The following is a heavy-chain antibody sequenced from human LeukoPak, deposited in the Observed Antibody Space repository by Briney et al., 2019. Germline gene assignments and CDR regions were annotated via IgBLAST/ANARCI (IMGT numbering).Heavy chain of an antibody. Sequence: GASVKVSCKASGYTFTSYGISWVRQAPGQGLEWMGWTSAYNGNTNYAQKLQGRVTMTTDTSTSTAYMELRSLRSDDTAVYYCARRWYCSGGSCLFDPWGQGTLVTVSS. D-gene: IGHD2-15*01. CDR1: GYTFTSYG. CDR3: ARRWYCSGGSCLFDP. V-gene: IGHV1-18*01. CDR2: TSAYNGNT. J-gene: IGHJ5*02.